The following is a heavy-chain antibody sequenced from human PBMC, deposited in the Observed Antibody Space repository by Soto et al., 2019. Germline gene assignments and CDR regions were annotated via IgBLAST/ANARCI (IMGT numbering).Heavy chain of an antibody. J-gene: IGHJ6*03. CDR3: ARQITIFGVVDYYYYMDV. V-gene: IGHV4-39*01. Sequence: SETLSLTCTVSGGSISSSFYYWGWIRQPPGKGLEWIGSIYYSGSTYYNPSLKSRVTISVDTSKNQFSLKLSSVTAADTAVYYCARQITIFGVVDYYYYMDVWGKGTTVIVSS. CDR2: IYYSGST. D-gene: IGHD3-3*01. CDR1: GGSISSSFYY.